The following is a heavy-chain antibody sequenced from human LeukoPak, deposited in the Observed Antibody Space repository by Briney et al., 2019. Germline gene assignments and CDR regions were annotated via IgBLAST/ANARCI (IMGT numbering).Heavy chain of an antibody. Sequence: GGSLRLSCAASGFTFSNFGMHWVRQAPGKGLEWVAFIRYDGSNKYYADSVMGRFTISRDTSKSTLYLQMNSLRAEDTAVYYCARDTPPGMVRGVISYWGQGTLVTVSS. CDR3: ARDTPPGMVRGVISY. D-gene: IGHD3-10*01. CDR1: GFTFSNFG. CDR2: IRYDGSNK. V-gene: IGHV3-30*02. J-gene: IGHJ4*02.